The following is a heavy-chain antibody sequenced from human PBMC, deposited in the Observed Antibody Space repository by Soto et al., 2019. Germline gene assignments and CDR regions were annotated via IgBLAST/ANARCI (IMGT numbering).Heavy chain of an antibody. D-gene: IGHD6-19*01. CDR1: GFTFDDYA. V-gene: IGHV3-9*01. J-gene: IGHJ3*02. CDR3: TKDRRAVAGTRGGAFDI. Sequence: GGSLRLSCAASGFTFDDYAMHWVRQAPGKGLEWVSGISWNSGNIGYADSVKGRFTISRDNAKNSLYLQMNSLRTDDTALYFCTKDRRAVAGTRGGAFDIWGQGTMVTVSS. CDR2: ISWNSGNI.